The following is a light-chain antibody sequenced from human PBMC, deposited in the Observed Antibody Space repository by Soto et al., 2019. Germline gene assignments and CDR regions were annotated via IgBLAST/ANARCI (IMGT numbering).Light chain of an antibody. V-gene: IGLV2-8*01. Sequence: ALTQPPSASGTPGQSVTISCTGTKSDRGVYDFVSWYQHHPGKAPRLIIYEVVQRPSGVPDRFSGSKSGNTASLTVSGLQAADEADYFCKSYAGSNTYVFRSGTTVTVL. J-gene: IGLJ1*01. CDR1: KSDRGVYDF. CDR3: KSYAGSNTYV. CDR2: EVV.